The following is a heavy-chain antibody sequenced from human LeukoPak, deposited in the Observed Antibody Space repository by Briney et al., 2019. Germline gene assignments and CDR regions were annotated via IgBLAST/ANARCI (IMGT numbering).Heavy chain of an antibody. Sequence: PSETLSLTCTVSGGSISSYYWSWIRQPPGKGLEWIGYIYYSGSTNYNPSLKSRVTISVDTSKNQFSLKLSSVTAADTAVYYCARTGYYYGSGSPNWFDPWGQGTLVTVSS. V-gene: IGHV4-59*12. CDR1: GGSISSYY. CDR3: ARTGYYYGSGSPNWFDP. D-gene: IGHD3-10*01. J-gene: IGHJ5*02. CDR2: IYYSGST.